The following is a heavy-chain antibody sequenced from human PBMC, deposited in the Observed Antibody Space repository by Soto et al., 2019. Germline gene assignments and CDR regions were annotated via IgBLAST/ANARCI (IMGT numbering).Heavy chain of an antibody. CDR2: IWYDGSNK. Sequence: GGSLRLSCAASGFTFSSYGMHWIRQAPGKGLEWVAVIWYDGSNKYYADSVKGRFTISRDNSKNTLYLQMNSLRAEDTAVYYCARDHLTYCGGDCYGLDYWGQGTLVTVSS. CDR1: GFTFSSYG. CDR3: ARDHLTYCGGDCYGLDY. J-gene: IGHJ4*02. V-gene: IGHV3-33*01. D-gene: IGHD2-21*02.